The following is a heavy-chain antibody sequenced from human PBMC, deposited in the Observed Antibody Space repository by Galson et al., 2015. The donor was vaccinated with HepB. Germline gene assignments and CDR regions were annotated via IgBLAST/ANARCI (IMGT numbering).Heavy chain of an antibody. D-gene: IGHD6-19*01. V-gene: IGHV3-30*18. CDR3: AKAVAGTFDAFDI. CDR2: ISYDGSNK. CDR1: GFTFSSYG. J-gene: IGHJ3*02. Sequence: SLRLSCAASGFTFSSYGMHWVRQAPGKGLEWVAVISYDGSNKYYADSVKGRFTISRDNSKNTLYLQMNSLRAEDTAVYYCAKAVAGTFDAFDIWGQGTMVTVSS.